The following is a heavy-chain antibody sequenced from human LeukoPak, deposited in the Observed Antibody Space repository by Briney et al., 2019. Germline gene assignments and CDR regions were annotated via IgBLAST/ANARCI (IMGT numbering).Heavy chain of an antibody. J-gene: IGHJ5*02. D-gene: IGHD6-19*01. V-gene: IGHV4-39*01. CDR2: IYYSGST. CDR3: ARRQYSSGWFDP. Sequence: SETLSLTCTVSGGSISSSSYYWGWIRQPPGKGLEWIGSIYYSGSTYYNPSLKSRVTISVGTSKNQFSLKLSSVTAADTAVYYCARRQYSSGWFDPWGQGTLVTVSS. CDR1: GGSISSSSYY.